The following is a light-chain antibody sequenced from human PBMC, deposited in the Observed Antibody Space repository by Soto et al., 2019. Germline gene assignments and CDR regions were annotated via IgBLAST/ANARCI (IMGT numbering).Light chain of an antibody. V-gene: IGKV3-11*01. CDR1: QSVSSY. J-gene: IGKJ5*01. CDR2: DAS. CDR3: QHRRNWPLT. Sequence: EIVLTQSPATLSLSPGERATLSCRASQSVSSYLLWYQQKPGQTPRLLIYDASNRATGIPARFSGSGSETDFTLTISSLEPEDFAVYYCQHRRNWPLTFGQGTRLEIK.